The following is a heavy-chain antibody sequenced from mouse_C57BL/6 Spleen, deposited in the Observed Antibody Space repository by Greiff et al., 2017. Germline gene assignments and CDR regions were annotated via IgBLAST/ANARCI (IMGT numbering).Heavy chain of an antibody. Sequence: EVQLQQSGPELVKPGASVKMSCKASGYTFTDYNMHWVKQSRGKSLEWIGYINPNNGGTTYNQKFKGKDTLTVNKSSSTACMELRSLTSEASAVXYGARRGVVSGYYPYARDYWGQGTSVTVSS. V-gene: IGHV1-22*01. CDR1: GYTFTDYN. CDR2: INPNNGGT. J-gene: IGHJ4*01. D-gene: IGHD2-3*01. CDR3: ARRGVVSGYYPYARDY.